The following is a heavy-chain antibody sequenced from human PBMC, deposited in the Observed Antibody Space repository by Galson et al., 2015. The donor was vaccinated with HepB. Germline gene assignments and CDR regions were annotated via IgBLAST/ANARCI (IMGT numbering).Heavy chain of an antibody. CDR3: ARAAYCSTAGCSWHFDY. CDR1: GFTFSSYS. D-gene: IGHD2-2*01. Sequence: SLRLSCAASGFTFSSYSMNWVRQAPGKGLEWVSSISSSSSYIYYADSVKGRFTISRDNSKNTLYLQMNSLRAEDTAVYYCARAAYCSTAGCSWHFDYWGQGTLVTVSS. J-gene: IGHJ4*02. CDR2: ISSSSSYI. V-gene: IGHV3-21*01.